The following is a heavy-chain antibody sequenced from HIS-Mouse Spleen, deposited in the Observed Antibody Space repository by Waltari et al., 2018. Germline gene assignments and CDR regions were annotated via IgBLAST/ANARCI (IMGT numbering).Heavy chain of an antibody. D-gene: IGHD7-27*01. J-gene: IGHJ4*02. V-gene: IGHV3-33*01. CDR3: ARDLVQTGEGY. CDR1: GFTFSSYG. CDR2: IWYDGSNK. Sequence: QVQLVESGGGVVQPGRSLRLSCGASGFTFSSYGMHWVRQAPGKGLEWVAVIWYDGSNKYYAASVKGRFTISRDNSKNTLYLQMNSLRAEDTAVYYCARDLVQTGEGYWGQGTLVTVSS.